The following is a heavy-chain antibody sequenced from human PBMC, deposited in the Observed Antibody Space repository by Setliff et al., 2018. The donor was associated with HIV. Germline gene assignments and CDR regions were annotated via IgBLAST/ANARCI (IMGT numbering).Heavy chain of an antibody. CDR2: IYHTGTT. J-gene: IGHJ4*02. Sequence: PSETLSLTCRVSGMSVSGYYWSWIRQSPGKGLEWIGYIYHTGTTSYNPSLKSRVTIQIDRSNNHFSLNLRSATTADTAVYYCARTPQYEGYYDSSGYSQYYFDYWGQGTLVTVPQ. CDR3: ARTPQYEGYYDSSGYSQYYFDY. D-gene: IGHD3-22*01. V-gene: IGHV4-59*02. CDR1: GMSVSGYY.